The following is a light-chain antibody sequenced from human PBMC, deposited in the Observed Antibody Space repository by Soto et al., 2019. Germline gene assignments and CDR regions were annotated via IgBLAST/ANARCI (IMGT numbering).Light chain of an antibody. Sequence: EIVMTQSPATLSVSPGERTTLSCRASQSVSRILAWYQQKPGQAPRLLIYGASTRATGIPDRFSGSGSGTEFALTISSLQPDDFATYFCQQYNSYWSFGQGTKVDI. CDR2: GAS. CDR3: QQYNSYWS. J-gene: IGKJ1*01. V-gene: IGKV3D-15*01. CDR1: QSVSRI.